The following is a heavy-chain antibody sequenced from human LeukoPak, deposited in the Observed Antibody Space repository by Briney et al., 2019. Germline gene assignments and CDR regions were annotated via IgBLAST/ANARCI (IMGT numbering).Heavy chain of an antibody. CDR1: GFSLTTSGVA. Sequence: SGPTLVKPTQTLTLTCTSSGFSLTTSGVAVGWIRQPPGKALEWLALIYWDDDKRYSPSLQTRLTITKDTSKNQVVLTMTNMDPVDTATYYCAHKATTGIFDSWGQGTLVTVSS. D-gene: IGHD1-1*01. CDR3: AHKATTGIFDS. V-gene: IGHV2-5*02. CDR2: IYWDDDK. J-gene: IGHJ4*02.